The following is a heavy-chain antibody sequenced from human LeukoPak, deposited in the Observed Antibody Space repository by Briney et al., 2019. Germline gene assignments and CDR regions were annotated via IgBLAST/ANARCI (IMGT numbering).Heavy chain of an antibody. CDR2: TIPIFGTA. V-gene: IGHV1-69*13. D-gene: IGHD2-15*01. J-gene: IGHJ4*02. CDR3: ARSPLDIVVEVGYYFDY. CDR1: GGTFSSYA. Sequence: GASVKVSCKASGGTFSSYAISWVRQAPGQGLEWMGGTIPIFGTANYAQKFQGRVTITADESTSTAYMELSSLRSEDTAVYYCARSPLDIVVEVGYYFDYWGQGTLVTVSS.